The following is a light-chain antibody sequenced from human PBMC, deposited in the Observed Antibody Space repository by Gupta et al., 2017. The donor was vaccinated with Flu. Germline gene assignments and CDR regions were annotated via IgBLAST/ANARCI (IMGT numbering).Light chain of an antibody. CDR1: QSVGSY. V-gene: IGKV3-11*01. CDR3: QQRSNWPPWT. J-gene: IGKJ5*01. Sequence: EIVLTQSPPTPSLSPGERATLSCRASQSVGSYLAWYQQKPGQAPRLLISDASNRAPGIPVRFSGSGSGTDFTLTISSLEPEDFAVYYCQQRSNWPPWTFGRGTSLEIK. CDR2: DAS.